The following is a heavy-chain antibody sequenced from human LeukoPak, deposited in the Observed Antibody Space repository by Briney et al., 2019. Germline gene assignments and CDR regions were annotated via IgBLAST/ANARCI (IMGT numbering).Heavy chain of an antibody. CDR3: GKGGLPDTVVVIAAPPAY. CDR1: GFTFSNHA. J-gene: IGHJ4*02. D-gene: IGHD2-15*01. V-gene: IGHV3-23*01. CDR2: ISGSGTNT. Sequence: GGSLRLSCAGSGFTFSNHAMSWVRQAPGQGLEWVSSISGSGTNTYYAASVKGRFTISRDNSKNTLYLQMSSLRAEDTAIYYCGKGGLPDTVVVIAAPPAYWGQGTLVTVSS.